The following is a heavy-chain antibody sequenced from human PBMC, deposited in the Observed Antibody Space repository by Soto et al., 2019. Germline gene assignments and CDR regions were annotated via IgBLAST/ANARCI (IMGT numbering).Heavy chain of an antibody. D-gene: IGHD1-7*01. V-gene: IGHV4-34*01. CDR3: ASGGVRNSAEVFDY. J-gene: IGHJ4*02. Sequence: PSENLSLTCAVYGGSFSGYYWSWIRQPPGKGLEWIGEINHSGSTNYNPSLKSRVTISVDTSKNQFSLKLSSVTAADTAVYYCASGGVRNSAEVFDYWGQGTLVTVSS. CDR2: INHSGST. CDR1: GGSFSGYY.